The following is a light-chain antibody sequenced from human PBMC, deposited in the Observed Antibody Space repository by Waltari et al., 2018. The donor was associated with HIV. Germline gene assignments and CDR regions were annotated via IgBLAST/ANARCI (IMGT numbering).Light chain of an antibody. CDR3: ATWDDSLNGPV. V-gene: IGLV1-36*01. CDR1: SSNIENNA. Sequence: QSVLTQPPSVSEAPRQRVAISCSGSSSNIENNAVNWYQQLPGKAPKLLIYSDGLLPSGVSHRFSGSKSGTSASLAISGLQSEDEADYYCATWDDSLNGPVFGGGTKLAVL. J-gene: IGLJ3*02. CDR2: SDG.